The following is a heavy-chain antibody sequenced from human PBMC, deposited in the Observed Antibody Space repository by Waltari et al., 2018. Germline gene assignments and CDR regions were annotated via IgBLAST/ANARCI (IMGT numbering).Heavy chain of an antibody. Sequence: QVQLVQSGAEVKKPGASVKVSCTAYGYTFTSFGISWVRQAPGQGLEWMGWISAYNANTNYAQKFQGRVTMTTDTSTRTAYMELRSLRSADTAVYYCARDYGSGYGLFDYWGQGTLVTVSS. J-gene: IGHJ4*02. CDR2: ISAYNANT. V-gene: IGHV1-18*01. CDR3: ARDYGSGYGLFDY. CDR1: GYTFTSFG. D-gene: IGHD3-10*01.